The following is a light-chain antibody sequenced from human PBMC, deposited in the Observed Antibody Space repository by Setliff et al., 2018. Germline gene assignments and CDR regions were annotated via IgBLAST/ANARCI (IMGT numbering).Light chain of an antibody. CDR3: SSYTSSSTYV. Sequence: QSVLTQPAPVSGSPGQSITISCSGTSSDVGSYDFVSWYQQHAGKAPKLIIYDVSNRPSGVSNRFSGSKAGNTASLTISGLQADDEADYYCSSYTSSSTYVFGTGTKVTVL. J-gene: IGLJ1*01. CDR1: SSDVGSYDF. V-gene: IGLV2-14*03. CDR2: DVS.